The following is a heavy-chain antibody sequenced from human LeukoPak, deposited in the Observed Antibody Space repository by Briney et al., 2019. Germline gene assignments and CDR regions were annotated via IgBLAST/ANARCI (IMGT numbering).Heavy chain of an antibody. CDR1: GYTFTGYY. Sequence: VASVKVSCKASGYTFTGYYMHWVRQAPGQGLEWMGWINPNSGGTNYAQKFQGRVTMTRDTSISTAYMELSSLRSEDTAVYYCARAGILSGGIAARQYNWFDPWGQGTLVTVSS. J-gene: IGHJ5*02. D-gene: IGHD6-6*01. CDR2: INPNSGGT. CDR3: ARAGILSGGIAARQYNWFDP. V-gene: IGHV1-2*02.